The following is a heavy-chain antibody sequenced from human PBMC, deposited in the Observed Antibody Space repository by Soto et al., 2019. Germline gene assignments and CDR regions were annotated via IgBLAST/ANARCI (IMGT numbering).Heavy chain of an antibody. J-gene: IGHJ4*02. CDR1: GFTFSSYA. Sequence: QVQLVESGGGVVQPGRSLRLSCAASGFTFSSYAMHWVRQAPGKGLEWVAVISYDGSNKYYADSVKGRFTISRDNSKDTLYLQMNSPRAEDTAVYYCARDDQLALDYWGQGTLVTVSS. V-gene: IGHV3-30-3*01. CDR2: ISYDGSNK. CDR3: ARDDQLALDY. D-gene: IGHD2-2*01.